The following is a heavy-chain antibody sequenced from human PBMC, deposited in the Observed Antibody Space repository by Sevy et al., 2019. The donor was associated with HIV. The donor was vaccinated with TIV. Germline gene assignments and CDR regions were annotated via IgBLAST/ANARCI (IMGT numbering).Heavy chain of an antibody. CDR3: ARDLHRGLSGSTSGY. D-gene: IGHD3-3*01. V-gene: IGHV3-11*01. Sequence: AGSLRLSCAASGFTFSDYYMSWIRQAPGKGLEWVSYISSSGSNIYYADSVKGRFTVSRDNAKNSMYLQMNSLRAEDTALYYCARDLHRGLSGSTSGYWGQGTLVTVSS. CDR1: GFTFSDYY. J-gene: IGHJ4*02. CDR2: ISSSGSNI.